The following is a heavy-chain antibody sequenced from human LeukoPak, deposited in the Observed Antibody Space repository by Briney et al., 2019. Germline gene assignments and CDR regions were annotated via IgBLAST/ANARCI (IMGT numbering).Heavy chain of an antibody. J-gene: IGHJ5*02. D-gene: IGHD3-16*01. V-gene: IGHV3-49*03. Sequence: GGSVRLSCTASGFTFADYTMSWLRQAPGKGLESVGFIRGSGTTQYAASVRGRFTISRDDSKSIADLQMNSLKTEDTAVYYCSRDKFYVWFDPWDQGTLVTVSS. CDR3: SRDKFYVWFDP. CDR1: GFTFADYT. CDR2: IRGSGTT.